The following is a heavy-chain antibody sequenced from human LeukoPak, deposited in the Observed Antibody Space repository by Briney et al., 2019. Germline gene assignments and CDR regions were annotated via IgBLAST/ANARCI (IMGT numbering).Heavy chain of an antibody. V-gene: IGHV3-23*01. CDR1: GFSFSNSA. CDR3: VQGVTMVRGSREFNY. J-gene: IGHJ4*02. CDR2: IGGGGST. Sequence: GGSLRLSCTASGFSFSNSAMTWVRQAPGKGLEWVSSIGGGGSTYYAGSVKGRFTISRDNSKNTVYLQLNNLRPEGTALFCSVQGVTMVRGSREFNYWGQGTLVPVSS. D-gene: IGHD3-10*01.